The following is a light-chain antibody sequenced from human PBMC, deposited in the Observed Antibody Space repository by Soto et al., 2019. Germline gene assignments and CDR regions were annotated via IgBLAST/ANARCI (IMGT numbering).Light chain of an antibody. Sequence: QSALTQPASVSGSPGQSITISCTGTSSDVGGYNYVSWYQQHPGKVPKLMIYDVTNRPSGVSNRFSGSKSGNTASLTISGLQAEDEADYHCCSYTSSSTLVFGTGTKLTVL. CDR2: DVT. CDR1: SSDVGGYNY. CDR3: CSYTSSSTLV. J-gene: IGLJ1*01. V-gene: IGLV2-14*01.